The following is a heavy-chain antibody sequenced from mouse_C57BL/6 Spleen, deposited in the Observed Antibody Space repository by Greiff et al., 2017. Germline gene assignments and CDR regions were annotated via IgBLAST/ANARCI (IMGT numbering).Heavy chain of an antibody. CDR3: ASDYDGFAY. D-gene: IGHD2-4*01. CDR1: GYTFTSCW. V-gene: IGHV1-72*01. J-gene: IGHJ3*01. Sequence: QVQLQQPGAELVKPGASVKLSCKASGYTFTSCWMHWVKQRPGRGIEWSGRIDPNSGGTKYNEKFKSKATLTVDKPSSTAYMQLSCLTSEDSAVYYCASDYDGFAYWGQGTLVTVSA. CDR2: IDPNSGGT.